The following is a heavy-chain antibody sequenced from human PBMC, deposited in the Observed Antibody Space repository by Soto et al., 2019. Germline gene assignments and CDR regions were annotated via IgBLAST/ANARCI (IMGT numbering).Heavy chain of an antibody. CDR1: GGSMSSFY. Sequence: WETLSLTCVVSGGSMSSFYWSWIRQSADKGLEWIVRIYPTGITNYNPSLKSRVTMSIDTSKKQFSLKVRSVTAADTARYYCARDRGGGWLDPWGKGARVTVSS. V-gene: IGHV4-4*07. D-gene: IGHD2-15*01. CDR3: ARDRGGGWLDP. CDR2: IYPTGIT. J-gene: IGHJ5*02.